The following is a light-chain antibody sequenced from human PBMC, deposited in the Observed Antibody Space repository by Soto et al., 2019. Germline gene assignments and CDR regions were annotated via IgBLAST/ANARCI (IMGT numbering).Light chain of an antibody. Sequence: DIQMTQSPSSLSASVGDRVTITCRASQSISSYVNWYQQKPGKAPKLLIYAASSLQSGVPSRFSGSGSGTDFTLTISSLQPEDFSTYYCQQIYSTLWTFGQGTKVEIK. J-gene: IGKJ1*01. CDR2: AAS. V-gene: IGKV1-39*01. CDR3: QQIYSTLWT. CDR1: QSISSY.